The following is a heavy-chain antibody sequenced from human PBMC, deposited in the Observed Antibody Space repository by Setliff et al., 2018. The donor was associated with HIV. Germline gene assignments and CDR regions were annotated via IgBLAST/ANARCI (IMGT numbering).Heavy chain of an antibody. CDR3: ARTRGRALLSYYFDY. V-gene: IGHV4-59*01. J-gene: IGHJ4*02. CDR2: VSYSGTT. CDR1: GGSISGYY. Sequence: KTSETLSLTCTVSGGSISGYYWSWVRRPPGRGLEWIGFVSYSGTTSYNPSLDSRVTMSVDTSRDQFSLKLSSVTAADTAVYFCARTRGRALLSYYFDYWGQGRLVTLL.